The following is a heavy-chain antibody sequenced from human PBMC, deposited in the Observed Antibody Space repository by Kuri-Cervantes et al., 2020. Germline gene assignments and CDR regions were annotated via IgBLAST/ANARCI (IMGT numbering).Heavy chain of an antibody. CDR3: ARAPGGYYYGMDV. V-gene: IGHV4-39*07. J-gene: IGHJ6*02. CDR1: GGSISSGGYY. Sequence: GSLRLSCTVSGGSISSGGYYWSWIRQPPGRGLEWIGEINHSGSTNYNPSLKSRVTISVDTSKNQFSLKLSSVTAADTAVYYCARAPGGYYYGMDVWGQGTTVTVSS. D-gene: IGHD3-10*01. CDR2: INHSGST.